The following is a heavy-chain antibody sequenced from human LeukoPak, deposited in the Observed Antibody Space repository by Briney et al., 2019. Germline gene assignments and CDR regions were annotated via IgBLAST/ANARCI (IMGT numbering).Heavy chain of an antibody. CDR2: IYHSGST. CDR3: ARGVRSRGSMGYYMDV. V-gene: IGHV4-38-2*02. Sequence: PSETLSLTCTVSGYSISSGYYWGWIRQPPGKGLEWIRSIYHSGSTYYNPSLKSRVTISVDTSKNQFSLKLSSVTAADTAVYYCARGVRSRGSMGYYMDVWGKGTTVTVSS. D-gene: IGHD1-26*01. J-gene: IGHJ6*03. CDR1: GYSISSGYY.